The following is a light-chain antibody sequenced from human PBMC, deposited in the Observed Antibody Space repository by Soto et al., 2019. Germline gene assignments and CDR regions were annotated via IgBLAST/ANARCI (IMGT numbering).Light chain of an antibody. CDR3: GTWDSRRSAVV. J-gene: IGLJ2*01. CDR1: SSNIGINH. CDR2: ENN. V-gene: IGLV1-51*02. Sequence: QSVLTQPPSVSAAPGQKVTISCSGSSSNIGINHVSWYQQLPGTAPKLLIYENNRRPSGIPDRCSGSKSGASATLGSTGRQAGDEADYYSGTWDSRRSAVVFGGGTKLTVL.